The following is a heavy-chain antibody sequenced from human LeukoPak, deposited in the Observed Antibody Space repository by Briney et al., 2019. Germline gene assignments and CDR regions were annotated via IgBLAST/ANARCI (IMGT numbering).Heavy chain of an antibody. J-gene: IGHJ4*02. V-gene: IGHV3-23*01. Sequence: PGGSLRLSCAVSGITLSNYGMSWVRQAPGKGLEWVAGLSGSGGGTNYADSVQGRFTISIDNPKNTLYLQMNSLRAEGTAVYFCAKRGVVIRVFLVGFHKEAYYFDSWGQGALVTVSS. CDR3: AKRGVVIRVFLVGFHKEAYYFDS. D-gene: IGHD3-10*01. CDR1: GITLSNYG. CDR2: LSGSGGGT.